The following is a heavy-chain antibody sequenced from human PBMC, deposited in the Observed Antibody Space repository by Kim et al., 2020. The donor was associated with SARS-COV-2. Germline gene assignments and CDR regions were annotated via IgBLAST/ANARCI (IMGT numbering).Heavy chain of an antibody. CDR1: GYTFTSYG. J-gene: IGHJ6*03. CDR2: ISAYNGNT. D-gene: IGHD2-8*02. CDR3: ARDRRHYSPRTGYYYYMDV. Sequence: ASVKVSCKASGYTFTSYGISWVRQAPGQGLEWMGWISAYNGNTNYAQKLQGRVTMTTDTSTSTAYMELRSLRSDDTAVYYCARDRRHYSPRTGYYYYMDVWGKGTTVTVSS. V-gene: IGHV1-18*01.